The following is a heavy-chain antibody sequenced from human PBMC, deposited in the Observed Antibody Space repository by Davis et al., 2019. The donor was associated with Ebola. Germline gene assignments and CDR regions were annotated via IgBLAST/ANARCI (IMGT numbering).Heavy chain of an antibody. D-gene: IGHD3-22*01. V-gene: IGHV1-18*01. CDR2: ISAYNGNT. Sequence: ASVKVSCKASGYTFTSYGISWVRQAPGQGLEWMGWISAYNGNTNYAQKLQGRVTMTTDTSTSTAYMELRSLRSDDTAVYYCARTITMIVVVSAFDIWGQGTMVTVSS. CDR1: GYTFTSYG. CDR3: ARTITMIVVVSAFDI. J-gene: IGHJ3*02.